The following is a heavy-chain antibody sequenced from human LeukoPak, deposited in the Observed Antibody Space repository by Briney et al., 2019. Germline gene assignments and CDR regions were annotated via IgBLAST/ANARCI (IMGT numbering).Heavy chain of an antibody. J-gene: IGHJ3*02. Sequence: SETLSLTCTVSGGSISSYYWSWIRQPPGKGLEWIGYIYYSGSTNYNPSLKSRVTISVDTSKNQFSLKLSSVTAADTAVYYCARGLAAAGHLDAFDIWGQGTMVTVSS. CDR2: IYYSGST. CDR3: ARGLAAAGHLDAFDI. D-gene: IGHD6-13*01. CDR1: GGSISSYY. V-gene: IGHV4-59*01.